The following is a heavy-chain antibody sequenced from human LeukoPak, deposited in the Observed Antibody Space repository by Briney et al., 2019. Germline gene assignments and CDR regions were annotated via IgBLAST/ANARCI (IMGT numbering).Heavy chain of an antibody. CDR3: ASNRHYGEPSNDAFDI. J-gene: IGHJ3*02. V-gene: IGHV1-2*02. CDR1: GYTFTGYY. CDR2: INPNSGGT. D-gene: IGHD4-17*01. Sequence: ASVKVSCKASGYTFTGYYMHWVRQAPGQGLEWMGWINPNSGGTNYAQKFQGRVTMTRDTSISTAYMGLSRLRSDDTAVYYCASNRHYGEPSNDAFDIWGQGTMVTVSS.